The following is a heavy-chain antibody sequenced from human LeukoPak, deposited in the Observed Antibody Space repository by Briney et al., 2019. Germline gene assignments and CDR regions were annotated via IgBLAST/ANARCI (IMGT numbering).Heavy chain of an antibody. CDR1: GFTFSSYA. V-gene: IGHV3-21*01. Sequence: GGSLRLSCAASGFTFSSYAMSWVRQAPGKGLEWVSSISSSSSYIYYADSVKGRFTISRDNAKNSLYLQMNSLRAEDTAVYYCARVSVVLDAFDIWGQGTMVTVSS. J-gene: IGHJ3*02. D-gene: IGHD3-10*01. CDR2: ISSSSSYI. CDR3: ARVSVVLDAFDI.